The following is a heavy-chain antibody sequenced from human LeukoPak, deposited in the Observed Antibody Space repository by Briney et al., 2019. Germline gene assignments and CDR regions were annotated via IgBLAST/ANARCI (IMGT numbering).Heavy chain of an antibody. CDR3: ARDPIILNSGYDSYYYYYYMDV. CDR1: GFTFSSYA. CDR2: ISYDGSNK. J-gene: IGHJ6*03. V-gene: IGHV3-30*04. D-gene: IGHD5-12*01. Sequence: GGSLRLSCAASGFTFSSYAMHWVRQAPGKGLEWVAVISYDGSNKYYADSVKGRFTISRDNSKNTLYLQMNSLRAEDTAVYYCARDPIILNSGYDSYYYYYYMDVWGKGTPVTVSS.